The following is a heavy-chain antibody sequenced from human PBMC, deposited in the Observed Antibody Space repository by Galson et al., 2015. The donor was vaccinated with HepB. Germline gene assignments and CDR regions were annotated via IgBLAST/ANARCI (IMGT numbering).Heavy chain of an antibody. CDR1: GGSVISSSYY. J-gene: IGHJ4*02. D-gene: IGHD3-16*01. CDR3: ARTLPYYCDY. V-gene: IGHV4-39*01. CDR2: IYYSGTT. Sequence: ETLSLTCTVSGGSVISSSYYWAWIRQPPGEGLEWIGSIYYSGTTNYNPSLKSRVAMSVDMPKNQFSMNLTSVTAADTAVYYCARTLPYYCDYWGQGALVTVST.